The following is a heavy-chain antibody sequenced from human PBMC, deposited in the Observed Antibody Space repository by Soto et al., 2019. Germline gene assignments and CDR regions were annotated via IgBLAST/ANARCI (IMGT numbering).Heavy chain of an antibody. V-gene: IGHV1-2*02. CDR1: GYTFTGYY. D-gene: IGHD6-19*01. J-gene: IGHJ6*02. CDR2: INPNSGGT. Sequence: ASVRVSCKASGYTFTGYYMHWVRQAPGQGLEWMGWINPNSGGTNYAQKFQGRVTMTRDTSISTAYMELSRLRSDDTAVYYCATDRGSSGWLDYYHYGIDVWGQGTTVT. CDR3: ATDRGSSGWLDYYHYGIDV.